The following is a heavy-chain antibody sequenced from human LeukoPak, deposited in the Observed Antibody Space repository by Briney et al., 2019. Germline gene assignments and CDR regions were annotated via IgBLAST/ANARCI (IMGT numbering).Heavy chain of an antibody. D-gene: IGHD2-2*01. V-gene: IGHV4-34*01. J-gene: IGHJ5*02. CDR1: GGSFSGYY. CDR2: INHSGST. CDR3: ARRIVVVPAAIDP. Sequence: SETLSLTCAVYGGSFSGYYWSWIRQPPGKGLEWIGEINHSGSTSYNPSLKSRVTISVDTSKNQFSLKLSSVTAADTAVYYCARRIVVVPAAIDPWGQGTLVTVSS.